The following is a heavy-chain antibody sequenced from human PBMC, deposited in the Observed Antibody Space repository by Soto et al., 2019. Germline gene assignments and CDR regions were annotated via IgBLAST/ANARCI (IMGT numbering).Heavy chain of an antibody. V-gene: IGHV3-30-3*01. Sequence: QVQLVESGGGVVQPGRSLRLSCAASGFTFSSYAMHWVRQAPGKALEWVAVISYDGSNKYYADSVKGRFTISRDNSKNTLYLQMNSLRAEDTAVYYCARDTSAVAGGSAFDIWGQGTMVTVSS. CDR2: ISYDGSNK. CDR1: GFTFSSYA. J-gene: IGHJ3*02. CDR3: ARDTSAVAGGSAFDI. D-gene: IGHD6-19*01.